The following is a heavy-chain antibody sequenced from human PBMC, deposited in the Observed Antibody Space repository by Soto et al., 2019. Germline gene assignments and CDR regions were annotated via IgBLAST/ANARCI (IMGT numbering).Heavy chain of an antibody. Sequence: QVQLEESGGGVVQPGRSLRLSCAASGFTFSSYAMHWVRHAPGKGLEWVAVISYDGNNKYYADSVKGRFTMSRDNSKNTLYLQMNTLRAEDTAVYYCVRDKYGVTSAYGMDVWGQGTTVTVSS. CDR3: VRDKYGVTSAYGMDV. V-gene: IGHV3-30-3*01. D-gene: IGHD2-21*02. J-gene: IGHJ6*02. CDR2: ISYDGNNK. CDR1: GFTFSSYA.